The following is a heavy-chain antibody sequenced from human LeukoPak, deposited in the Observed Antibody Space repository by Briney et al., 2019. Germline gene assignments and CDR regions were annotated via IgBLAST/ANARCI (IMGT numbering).Heavy chain of an antibody. D-gene: IGHD6-19*01. J-gene: IGHJ4*02. CDR2: INPSGGNT. CDR1: GYTFTSYY. V-gene: IGHV1-46*01. CDR3: ARDLGSSGWSEFSDY. Sequence: ASVKVSCKASGYTFTSYYMHWVRQAPGQGLEWMGIINPSGGNTSYAQKFQGRVTMTRDTSTSTVYMELSSLRSEDTAVYYCARDLGSSGWSEFSDYWGQGTLVTVSS.